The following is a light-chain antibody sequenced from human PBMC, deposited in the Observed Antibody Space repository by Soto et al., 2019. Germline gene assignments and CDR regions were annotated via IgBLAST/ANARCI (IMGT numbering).Light chain of an antibody. CDR1: SSNIGSNT. J-gene: IGLJ3*02. V-gene: IGLV1-44*01. CDR2: SNN. CDR3: ATWDDLPRWV. Sequence: QSVLTQPPSASGTPGQRVTISCSGSSSNIGSNTVSWYQQLPGTAPKLLIYSNNQRPSGVPDRFSGSKSGTSASLAISGLRSEDEADYYCATWDDLPRWVFGGGTKVTVL.